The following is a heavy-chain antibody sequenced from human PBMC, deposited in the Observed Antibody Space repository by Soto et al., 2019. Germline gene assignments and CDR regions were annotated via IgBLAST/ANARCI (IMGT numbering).Heavy chain of an antibody. CDR1: GGSFSGYY. V-gene: IGHV4-34*01. CDR2: INHSGST. D-gene: IGHD2-15*01. CDR3: ARAAPRYCSGGSCYSGRAY. Sequence: QVQLQQWGAGLLKPSETLSLTCAVYGGSFSGYYWSWIRQPPGKGLEWIGEINHSGSTNYNPSLKTRVTISVDTSQNHFSLKLSSVTAADTAVYYCARAAPRYCSGGSCYSGRAYWGQGTLVTVSS. J-gene: IGHJ4*02.